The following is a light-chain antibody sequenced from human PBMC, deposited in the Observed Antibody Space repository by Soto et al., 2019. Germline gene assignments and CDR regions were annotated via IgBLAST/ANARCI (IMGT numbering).Light chain of an antibody. Sequence: QSALTQPASVSGSPGQSITISCPGTSSDVGGYNYVSWYQQYPGKAPKLMIYEVSNRPSGVSNRFSGSKSGNTASLIISGRQAEDEADYYCSSYTSSITYVFGTGTKVTVL. CDR1: SSDVGGYNY. J-gene: IGLJ1*01. CDR3: SSYTSSITYV. V-gene: IGLV2-14*01. CDR2: EVS.